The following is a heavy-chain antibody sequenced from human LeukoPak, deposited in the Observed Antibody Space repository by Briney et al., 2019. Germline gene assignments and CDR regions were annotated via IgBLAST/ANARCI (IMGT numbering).Heavy chain of an antibody. CDR3: VLVVNQAGLDY. V-gene: IGHV1-46*01. CDR2: INPSGGST. J-gene: IGHJ4*02. D-gene: IGHD3-22*01. CDR1: GYTFTSYY. Sequence: GASVKVSCKASGYTFTSYYMHWVRQAPGQGLEWMGIINPSGGSTSYAQKFQGRVTITADKSTSTAYMELSSLRSEDTAVYYCVLVVNQAGLDYWGQGTLVTVSS.